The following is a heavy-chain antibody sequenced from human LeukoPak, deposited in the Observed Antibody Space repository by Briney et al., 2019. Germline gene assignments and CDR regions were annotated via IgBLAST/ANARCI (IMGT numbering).Heavy chain of an antibody. V-gene: IGHV3-21*04. Sequence: PGGSLRLSCAASGFTFSSYSMNWVRQAPGKGLEWVSSISSSSSYIYYADSVKGRFTISRDNAKNSLYLQMNSLRAEDMALYYCAKDSSATVTNAGFDAFDIWGQGTMVTVSS. J-gene: IGHJ3*02. CDR1: GFTFSSYS. CDR2: ISSSSSYI. CDR3: AKDSSATVTNAGFDAFDI. D-gene: IGHD4-17*01.